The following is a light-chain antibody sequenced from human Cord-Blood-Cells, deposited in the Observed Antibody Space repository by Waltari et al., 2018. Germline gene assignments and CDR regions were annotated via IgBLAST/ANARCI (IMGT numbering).Light chain of an antibody. CDR2: AAS. CDR3: QQSYSTPYS. V-gene: IGKV1-39*01. J-gene: IGKJ2*03. Sequence: DIQMTQSPAYLSASVGDRVTITCRASQSISSYFNWYQQKPGKAPKLLIYAASSLQSGVPSRFSGSRSGTDFPLTISSLQPEDFATYYCQQSYSTPYSFGQGTKLDIK. CDR1: QSISSY.